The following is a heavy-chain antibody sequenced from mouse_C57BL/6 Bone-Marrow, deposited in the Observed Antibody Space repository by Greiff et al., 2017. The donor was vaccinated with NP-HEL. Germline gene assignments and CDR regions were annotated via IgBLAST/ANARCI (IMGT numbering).Heavy chain of an antibody. CDR3: ARDGSSSAWFAY. J-gene: IGHJ3*01. CDR1: GHTFTSYW. Sequence: QVQLKQPGAELVMPGASVKLSCKASGHTFTSYWMHWVKQRPGQGLEWIGEIDPSDSYTNYNQKFKGKSTLTVDKSSSTAYMQLSSLTSEDSAVYYCARDGSSSAWFAYWGQGTLVTVSA. V-gene: IGHV1-69*01. D-gene: IGHD1-1*01. CDR2: IDPSDSYT.